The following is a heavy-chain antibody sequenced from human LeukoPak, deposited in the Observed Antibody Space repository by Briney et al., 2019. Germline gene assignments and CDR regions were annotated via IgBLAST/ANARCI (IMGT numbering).Heavy chain of an antibody. Sequence: ASATLSNTASRYTFTGDNMYLVRQAPAQRIEWMGWINPNSGGTNYAQKFQGRVTMTRDTSISTAYMELSRLRSDDTAVYYCAREIVVVPAVHNWFDPWGQGTLVTVSS. V-gene: IGHV1-2*02. CDR3: AREIVVVPAVHNWFDP. D-gene: IGHD2-2*01. CDR1: RYTFTGDN. CDR2: INPNSGGT. J-gene: IGHJ5*02.